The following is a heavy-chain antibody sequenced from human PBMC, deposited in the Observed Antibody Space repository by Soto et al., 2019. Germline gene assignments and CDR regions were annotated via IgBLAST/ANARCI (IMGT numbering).Heavy chain of an antibody. CDR2: INPNNGVT. V-gene: IGHV1-2*02. CDR3: AKESYYDILTGYSRNGFDF. J-gene: IGHJ3*01. Sequence: ASVKVSCKASGYTFTGYYIHWVRQAPGQGLEWMGWINPNNGVTNYAQKFQGRVTMTRDTSITTAYLDLSRLRSDDTAVYYCAKESYYDILTGYSRNGFDFWGQGTKVTVSS. CDR1: GYTFTGYY. D-gene: IGHD3-9*01.